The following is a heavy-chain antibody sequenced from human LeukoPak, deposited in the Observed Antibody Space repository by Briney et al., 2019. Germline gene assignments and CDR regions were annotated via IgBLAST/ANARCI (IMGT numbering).Heavy chain of an antibody. Sequence: SETLSLTCAVYGGSFSGYYWSWIRQPPGKGLEWIGEINHSGSNNYNPSLKSRVTISVDTSKNQFSLKLSSVTAADTAVYYCARVDVYRSDRAFDYWGQGTLVTVSS. J-gene: IGHJ4*02. D-gene: IGHD4-11*01. V-gene: IGHV4-34*01. CDR3: ARVDVYRSDRAFDY. CDR2: INHSGSN. CDR1: GGSFSGYY.